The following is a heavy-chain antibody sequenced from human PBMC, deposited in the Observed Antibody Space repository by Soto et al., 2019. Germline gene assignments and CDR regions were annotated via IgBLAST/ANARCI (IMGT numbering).Heavy chain of an antibody. D-gene: IGHD5-12*01. Sequence: ETLSLTFTVSGCSISSNYWSWIRQSPGKGLEWLGYIYYTGSTNYNPSLKSRVTISVDTSKSQFSLKLTSVTAADTGVYYCARDLGYLGLWYFDLWGRGTLVTVSS. V-gene: IGHV4-59*01. CDR2: IYYTGST. CDR3: ARDLGYLGLWYFDL. CDR1: GCSISSNY. J-gene: IGHJ2*01.